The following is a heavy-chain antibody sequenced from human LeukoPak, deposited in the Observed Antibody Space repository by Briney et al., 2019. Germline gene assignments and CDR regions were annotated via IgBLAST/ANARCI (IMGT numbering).Heavy chain of an antibody. CDR3: ARGHGSFDS. J-gene: IGHJ4*02. V-gene: IGHV4-34*01. CDR1: GESFSGYF. CDR2: INHSGSTS. D-gene: IGHD1-26*01. Sequence: SETLSLTCAVYGESFSGYFWNWIRQPPGKGLEWIGEINHSGSTSNHNPSLKSRVTMSVDTSKNQFSLKLSSVTAADTAVYYCARGHGSFDSWGQGTLVTVSA.